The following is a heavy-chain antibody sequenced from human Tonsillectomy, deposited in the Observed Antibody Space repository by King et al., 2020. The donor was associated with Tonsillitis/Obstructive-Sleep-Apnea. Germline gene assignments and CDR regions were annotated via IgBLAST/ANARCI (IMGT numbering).Heavy chain of an antibody. CDR1: GYSFTSYW. Sequence: VQLVESGAEVKKPGESLRISRKGSGYSFTSYWISWVRQMPGKGLEWMGRIDPSDSYTNYSPSFQGHVTISADKSISTAYLQWSSLKASDTAMYYCARGYCGGVSCSLYYGMDVWGQGTTVTVSS. CDR2: IDPSDSYT. J-gene: IGHJ6*02. CDR3: ARGYCGGVSCSLYYGMDV. D-gene: IGHD2-15*01. V-gene: IGHV5-10-1*03.